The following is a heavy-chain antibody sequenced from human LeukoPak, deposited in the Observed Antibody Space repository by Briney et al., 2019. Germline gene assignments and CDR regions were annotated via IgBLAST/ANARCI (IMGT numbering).Heavy chain of an antibody. Sequence: ASVKVSCKASGYTFTSYGISWVRQAPGQGLEWMGWISAYNGNTNYAQKLQGRVTMTTDTSTSTAYMELRSLRSDDTAVYYCARGGPSIAARSVRAFGIWGQGTMVTVSS. CDR1: GYTFTSYG. J-gene: IGHJ3*02. CDR3: ARGGPSIAARSVRAFGI. CDR2: ISAYNGNT. V-gene: IGHV1-18*01. D-gene: IGHD6-6*01.